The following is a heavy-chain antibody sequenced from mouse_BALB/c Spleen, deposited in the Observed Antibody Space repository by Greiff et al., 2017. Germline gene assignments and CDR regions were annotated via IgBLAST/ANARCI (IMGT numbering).Heavy chain of an antibody. CDR3: ARRGTSAMDY. J-gene: IGHJ4*01. CDR1: GFTFSSYA. Sequence: EVKVVESGGGLVKPGGSLKLSCAASGFTFSSYAMSWVRQTPEKRLEWVATISSGGSYTYYPDSVKGRFTISRDNAKNTLYLQMSSLRSEDTAMYYCARRGTSAMDYWGQGTSVTVSS. CDR2: ISSGGSYT. V-gene: IGHV5-9-3*01. D-gene: IGHD1-3*01.